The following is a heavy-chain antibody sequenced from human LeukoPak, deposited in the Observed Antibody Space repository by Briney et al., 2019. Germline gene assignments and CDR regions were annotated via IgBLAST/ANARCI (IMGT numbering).Heavy chain of an antibody. D-gene: IGHD3-22*01. Sequence: PGGSLRLSCAASGFTVSSNYMSWVRQAPAKGLEWVSVIYSGGSRYYADSVKGRFTISRDNSKNMLYLQMNSLRAEDTAVYYCAGLPAYYYDTSGFYFDYWGQGTLVTVSS. CDR1: GFTVSSNY. CDR2: IYSGGSR. J-gene: IGHJ4*02. CDR3: AGLPAYYYDTSGFYFDY. V-gene: IGHV3-66*04.